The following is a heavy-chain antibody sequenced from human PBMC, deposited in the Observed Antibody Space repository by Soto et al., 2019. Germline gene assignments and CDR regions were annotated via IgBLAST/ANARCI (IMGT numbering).Heavy chain of an antibody. CDR2: INAGNGNT. V-gene: IGHV1-3*01. Sequence: QVQLVQSGAEVKKPGASVKVSCKASGYTFTSYAMHWVRQAPGQRLEWMGWINAGNGNTKYSQKFQGRVTITRDTSASTDYMELSSLRSEDTAVYYCARDRYSSSWCLDYWGQGTLVTVSS. CDR3: ARDRYSSSWCLDY. D-gene: IGHD6-13*01. J-gene: IGHJ4*02. CDR1: GYTFTSYA.